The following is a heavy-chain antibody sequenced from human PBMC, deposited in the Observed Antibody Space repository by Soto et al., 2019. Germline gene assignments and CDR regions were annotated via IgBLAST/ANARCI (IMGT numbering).Heavy chain of an antibody. Sequence: ASVKVSCKASGYTFTSYAMHWVRQAPGQRLEWMGWINAGNGNTKYSQKFQGRVTITRDTSASTAYMELSSLRSEDTAVYYCARAPFHSSGWYQPSYFDLWGRGTLVTVSS. CDR3: ARAPFHSSGWYQPSYFDL. V-gene: IGHV1-3*01. J-gene: IGHJ2*01. CDR1: GYTFTSYA. CDR2: INAGNGNT. D-gene: IGHD6-19*01.